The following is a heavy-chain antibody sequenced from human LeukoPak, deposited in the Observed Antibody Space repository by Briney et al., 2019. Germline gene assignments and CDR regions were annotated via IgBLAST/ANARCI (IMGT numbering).Heavy chain of an antibody. J-gene: IGHJ6*02. V-gene: IGHV3-7*01. D-gene: IGHD3-3*01. Sequence: GGSLRLSCAASGFTFSSFWMTWVRQAPGKGLEWVANIKEDGSVKNYVDSVKGRFTISRDNGKNSLYLQMNSLRAEDTAVYFCARDSGVAYSLDVWGQGTTVTVSS. CDR1: GFTFSSFW. CDR3: ARDSGVAYSLDV. CDR2: IKEDGSVK.